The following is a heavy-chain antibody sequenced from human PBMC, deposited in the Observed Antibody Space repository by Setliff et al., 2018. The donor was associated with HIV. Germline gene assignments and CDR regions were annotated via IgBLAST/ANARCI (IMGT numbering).Heavy chain of an antibody. CDR2: INHSGST. D-gene: IGHD2-2*01. J-gene: IGHJ4*02. Sequence: SETLSLTCTVSGDSISSSAYYWGWIRQPPGKGLEWIGEINHSGSTNYSPSLKSRVTISVDASKNQFSLKLSSVTAADTAVYYCARRDRYCSSTSCQLDYWGQGTLVTVSS. CDR3: ARRDRYCSSTSCQLDY. V-gene: IGHV4-39*07. CDR1: GDSISSSAYY.